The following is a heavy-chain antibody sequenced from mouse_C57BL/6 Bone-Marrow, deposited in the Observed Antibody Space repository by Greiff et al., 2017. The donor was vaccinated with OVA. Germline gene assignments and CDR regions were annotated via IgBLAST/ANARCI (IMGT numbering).Heavy chain of an antibody. CDR3: ARDWVVGPDY. V-gene: IGHV5-4*01. Sequence: DVKLVESGGGLVKPGGSLKLSCAASGFTFSSYAMSWVRQTPEKRLEWVATISDGGSYTYSPDNVKGRFTISRDNAKNNLYLQMSHLKSEDTAMYYCARDWVVGPDYWGQGTTLTVSS. D-gene: IGHD1-1*02. CDR1: GFTFSSYA. CDR2: ISDGGSYT. J-gene: IGHJ2*01.